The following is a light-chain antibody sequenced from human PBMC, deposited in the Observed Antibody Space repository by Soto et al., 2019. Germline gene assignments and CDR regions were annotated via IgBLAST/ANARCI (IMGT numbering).Light chain of an antibody. CDR1: HSVSSIY. Sequence: DIVFTQSSGALSFSPGERATLSCRTSHSVSSIYLAWYQQKPGQAPRLLIYAASSRASGIPERFSGSGSGTDFALTISRLEPEDFAVYYCQQYRRSLFSFGPGTKVDIK. CDR3: QQYRRSLFS. V-gene: IGKV3-20*01. CDR2: AAS. J-gene: IGKJ3*01.